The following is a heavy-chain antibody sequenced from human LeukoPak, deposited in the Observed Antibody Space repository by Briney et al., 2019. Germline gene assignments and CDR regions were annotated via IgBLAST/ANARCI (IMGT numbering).Heavy chain of an antibody. D-gene: IGHD3-22*01. J-gene: IGHJ4*02. CDR2: ISAYNGNT. Sequence: ASVKVSCKSSGYTFTSYGISWVRQAPGQGLEWMGWISAYNGNTNYAQKLQGRVTMTTDTSTSTAYMELRSLRSDDTAVYYCARAMRDYYDSSGYYYGYWGQGTLDTVSS. V-gene: IGHV1-18*01. CDR3: ARAMRDYYDSSGYYYGY. CDR1: GYTFTSYG.